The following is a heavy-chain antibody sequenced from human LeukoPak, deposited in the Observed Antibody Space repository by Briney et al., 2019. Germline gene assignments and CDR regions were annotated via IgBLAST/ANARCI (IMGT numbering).Heavy chain of an antibody. D-gene: IGHD3-10*01. CDR1: GGSISSYY. CDR3: ALADPGAGCYFDY. CDR2: IYYSGST. Sequence: PSETLSLTCTVSGGSISSYYWSWIRQPPGKGLEWIVYIYYSGSTNYNPSLKSRVTISVDTSKNQFSLKLSSVTAADTAVYYCALADPGAGCYFDYWGQGTLVTVSS. J-gene: IGHJ4*02. V-gene: IGHV4-59*01.